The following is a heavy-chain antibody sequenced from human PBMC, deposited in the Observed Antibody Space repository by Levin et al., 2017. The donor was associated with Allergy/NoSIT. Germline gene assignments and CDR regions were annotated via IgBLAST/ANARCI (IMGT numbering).Heavy chain of an antibody. Sequence: GESLKISCAASGFTFSSYGMHWVRQAPGKGLEWVAVIASDGRDKKSADSVKGRFTISRDNSKKILYLQMNSLKTEDTAVYYCAKDGSIAAAKYFFDSWGQGTLVTVSS. D-gene: IGHD6-13*01. CDR3: AKDGSIAAAKYFFDS. CDR2: IASDGRDK. V-gene: IGHV3-30*18. J-gene: IGHJ4*02. CDR1: GFTFSSYG.